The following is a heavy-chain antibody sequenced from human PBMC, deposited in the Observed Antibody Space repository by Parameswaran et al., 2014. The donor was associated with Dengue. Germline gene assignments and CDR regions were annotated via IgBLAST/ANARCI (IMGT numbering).Heavy chain of an antibody. V-gene: IGHV3-49*02. Sequence: RWIRQPPGKGLEWVGFIRSKAYGGTTEYAASVKGRFTISRDDSKSIAYLQMNSLKTEDTAVYYCTRGNEYYDFWSGYRREWFDPWGQGTLVTVSS. J-gene: IGHJ5*02. CDR3: TRGNEYYDFWSGYRREWFDP. D-gene: IGHD3-3*01. CDR2: IRSKAYGGTT.